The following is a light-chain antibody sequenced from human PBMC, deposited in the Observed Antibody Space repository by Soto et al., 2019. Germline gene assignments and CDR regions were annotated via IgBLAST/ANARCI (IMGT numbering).Light chain of an antibody. CDR3: HQYNNWPRT. CDR1: QSISSN. V-gene: IGKV3-15*01. CDR2: GAS. J-gene: IGKJ1*01. Sequence: IVLKKSPGTLSLSPGARATLSCRASQSISSNLAWYQQNPGQAPRLLIYGASTRATGIPARFSGSGSGTEFTLTISSLQSEDFAIYYCHQYNNWPRTFGQGTKVDIK.